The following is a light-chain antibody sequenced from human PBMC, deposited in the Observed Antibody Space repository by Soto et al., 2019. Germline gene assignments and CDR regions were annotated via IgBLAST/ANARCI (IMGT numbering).Light chain of an antibody. J-gene: IGKJ4*01. CDR1: QSVSRW. Sequence: IQMTQSPSMLSASVGDSVTITCRASQSVSRWLAWYQQKPGKAPKLLIYDASSLNSGVPSRFSGSQSGTEFTLTITSLLPDDFATYFCQQYSSYSLPTFGGGTKVDI. CDR3: QQYSSYSLPT. CDR2: DAS. V-gene: IGKV1-5*01.